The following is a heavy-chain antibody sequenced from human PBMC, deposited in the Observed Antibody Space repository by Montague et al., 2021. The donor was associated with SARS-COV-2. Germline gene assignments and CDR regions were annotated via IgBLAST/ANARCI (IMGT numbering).Heavy chain of an antibody. CDR2: IYYTGST. J-gene: IGHJ4*02. D-gene: IGHD1-1*01. V-gene: IGHV4-59*01. Sequence: SETLSLTCIVSGGSISSYYWSWMRQLPGKGLEWIGYIYYTGSTKYNPPLKSRVIMSLGRPTNRFSLRRNSVIAADTAMYYCARAQNTCFIANCVNYFAFWGLGALVTVSS. CDR1: GGSISSYY. CDR3: ARAQNTCFIANCVNYFAF.